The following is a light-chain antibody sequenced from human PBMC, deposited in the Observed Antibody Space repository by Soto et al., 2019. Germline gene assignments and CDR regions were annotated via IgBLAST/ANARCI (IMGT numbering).Light chain of an antibody. J-gene: IGKJ2*01. CDR1: QGIRID. V-gene: IGKV1-17*01. CDR2: AAS. CDR3: LQYNPYPYT. Sequence: DIQMTQSPSSLSASVGDRVTITCRASQGIRIDLAWYQQKPGKAPMRLVYAASSLQSGVPSRFSASGSGTEFTLTITGLQPEYSATYSCLQYNPYPYTFGHGPKVEI.